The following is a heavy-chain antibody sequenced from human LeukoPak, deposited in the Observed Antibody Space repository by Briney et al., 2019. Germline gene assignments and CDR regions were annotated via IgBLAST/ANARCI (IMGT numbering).Heavy chain of an antibody. CDR1: GGSFSGYY. V-gene: IGHV4-34*01. CDR3: ARALPYLYFQH. CDR2: INHSGST. D-gene: IGHD2-21*01. J-gene: IGHJ1*01. Sequence: SETLSLTCAVYGGSFSGYYWSWIRQPPGKGLEWIGEINHSGSTNYNPSLKSRVTISVDTSKNQFSLKLSSVTAADTAVYYCARALPYLYFQHWGQGTLVTVSS.